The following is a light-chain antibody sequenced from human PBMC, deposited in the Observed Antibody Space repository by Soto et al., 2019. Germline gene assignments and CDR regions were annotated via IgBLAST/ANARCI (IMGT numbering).Light chain of an antibody. V-gene: IGKV1-5*03. CDR1: QSISSW. Sequence: DIQMTQSPFTLSASVGDRVTITCRASQSISSWLAWYQQKPGKAPQLLIYGASSLESGVPSRFGGSGSGTEFTLTISSLQPDDFATYYCQQYNTYSRTFGQGTKVDVK. J-gene: IGKJ1*01. CDR2: GAS. CDR3: QQYNTYSRT.